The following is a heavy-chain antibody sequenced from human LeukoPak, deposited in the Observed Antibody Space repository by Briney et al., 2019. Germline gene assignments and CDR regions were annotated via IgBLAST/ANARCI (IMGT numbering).Heavy chain of an antibody. Sequence: SVKVSCKASGYTFSDYYMHWVRQAPGQGLEWMGGIIPIFGTANYAQKFQGRVTITADESTSTAYMELSSLRSEDTAVYYCAAGIVVVTAIGAFDIWGQGTMVTVSS. J-gene: IGHJ3*02. D-gene: IGHD2-21*02. CDR3: AAGIVVVTAIGAFDI. CDR2: IIPIFGTA. CDR1: GYTFSDYY. V-gene: IGHV1-69*13.